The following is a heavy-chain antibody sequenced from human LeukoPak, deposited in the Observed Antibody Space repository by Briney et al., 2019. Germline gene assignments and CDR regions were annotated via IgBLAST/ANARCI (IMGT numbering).Heavy chain of an antibody. Sequence: GGSLRLSCAASRFSFSSYGIHWVRQAPGKGLEWVAGVRFDGSDKYHEDYVKGRFTISRDNSKDTVNLQMNSLRAEDTAVYYCARDLYDYYLDYWGQGTVVTVSS. D-gene: IGHD3-3*01. CDR1: RFSFSSYG. CDR3: ARDLYDYYLDY. J-gene: IGHJ4*02. CDR2: VRFDGSDK. V-gene: IGHV3-33*01.